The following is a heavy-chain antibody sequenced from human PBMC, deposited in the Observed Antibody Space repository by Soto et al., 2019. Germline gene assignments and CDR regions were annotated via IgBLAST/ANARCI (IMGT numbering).Heavy chain of an antibody. CDR1: GFSLSNAGMG. V-gene: IGHV2-26*01. CDR2: IFSNDEK. J-gene: IGHJ2*01. D-gene: IGHD4-17*01. CDR3: ARDYGGNWNWYFDL. Sequence: QVTLKESGPVLVIPTETLTLTCTVSGFSLSNAGMGVSWIRQPPGKALEWLAHIFSNDEKVYSTSLKRRLTISMDTTKCQVVHTMANMDPVDTATYFCARDYGGNWNWYFDLWGRGTLVTVSS.